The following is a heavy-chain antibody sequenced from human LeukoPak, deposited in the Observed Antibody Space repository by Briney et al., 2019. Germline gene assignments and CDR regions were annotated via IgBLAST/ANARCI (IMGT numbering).Heavy chain of an antibody. CDR3: ARDIGGYNYDY. CDR2: ISSSTYT. J-gene: IGHJ4*02. CDR1: GFTFSDSF. Sequence: GGSLRHSCAASGFTFSDSFMSGICQAPGKGLEWVSYISSSTYTNYADSVKGRFTISRDNAKNSLYLQMNSLRAEDTAVYYCARDIGGYNYDYWGQGNPFTVSS. D-gene: IGHD5-24*01. V-gene: IGHV3-11*06.